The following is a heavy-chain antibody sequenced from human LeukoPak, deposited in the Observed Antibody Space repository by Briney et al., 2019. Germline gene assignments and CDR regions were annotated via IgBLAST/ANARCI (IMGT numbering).Heavy chain of an antibody. J-gene: IGHJ4*02. CDR3: ARDPPDY. V-gene: IGHV3-48*03. CDR2: ILNSGTTT. Sequence: GGSLRLSCTASGFTFSSHAMSWVRQTPGKGLEWVSYILNSGTTTYYADSVKGRFTISRDNAKNSLYLQMNSLRAEDTGVYYCARDPPDYWGQGILVTVSS. CDR1: GFTFSSHA.